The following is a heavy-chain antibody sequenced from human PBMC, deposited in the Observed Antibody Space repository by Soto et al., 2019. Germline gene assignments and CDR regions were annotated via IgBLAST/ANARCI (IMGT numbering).Heavy chain of an antibody. Sequence: GGSLRLSCAASGFTFSNAWMSWVRQAPGKGLEWVGRIKSKTDGGTTDYAAPVKGRFTISRDDSKNTLYLQMNSLKTEETAVYYCTTEGEGYCSGGSCYSGLFDYWGQGTLVTVSS. CDR3: TTEGEGYCSGGSCYSGLFDY. V-gene: IGHV3-15*01. J-gene: IGHJ4*02. CDR1: GFTFSNAW. D-gene: IGHD2-15*01. CDR2: IKSKTDGGTT.